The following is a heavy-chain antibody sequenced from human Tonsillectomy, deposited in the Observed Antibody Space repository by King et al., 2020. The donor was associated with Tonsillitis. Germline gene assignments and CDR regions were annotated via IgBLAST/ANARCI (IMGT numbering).Heavy chain of an antibody. Sequence: QLQESGPGLVKPSETLSLTCTVSGGSISSSSYYWGWIRQPPGKGLEWIGSIYYSGSTYYNPSLKSRVTISVDTSKNPFSLKLSPVTAADTAVYYCARHYPYRGYYYGMDVWGQGTTVTVSS. J-gene: IGHJ6*02. D-gene: IGHD1-26*01. CDR3: ARHYPYRGYYYGMDV. CDR2: IYYSGST. CDR1: GGSISSSSYY. V-gene: IGHV4-39*01.